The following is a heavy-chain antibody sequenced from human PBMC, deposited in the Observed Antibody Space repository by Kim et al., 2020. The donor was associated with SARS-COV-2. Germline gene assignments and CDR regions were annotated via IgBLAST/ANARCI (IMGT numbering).Heavy chain of an antibody. V-gene: IGHV1-69*04. D-gene: IGHD2-15*01. CDR2: IIPILGIA. Sequence: SVKVSCKASGGTFSSYAISWVRQAPGQGLEWMGRIIPILGIANYAQKFQGRVTITADKSTSTAYMELSSLRSEDTAVYYCARGAVVIPPENFDYWGQGTLVTVSS. CDR3: ARGAVVIPPENFDY. CDR1: GGTFSSYA. J-gene: IGHJ4*02.